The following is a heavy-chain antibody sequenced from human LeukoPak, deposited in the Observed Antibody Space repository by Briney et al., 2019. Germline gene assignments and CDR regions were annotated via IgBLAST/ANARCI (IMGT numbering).Heavy chain of an antibody. J-gene: IGHJ2*01. Sequence: GGSLRLSCAASGFTFSSYWMHWVRQAPGKGLVWVSRINSDGSSTSYADSVKGRFTISRDNAKNTLYLQMNSLRCEDTAVYYCASYYDFWSGYYDSGWYFDLWGRGTLVTVSS. CDR1: GFTFSSYW. CDR2: INSDGSST. D-gene: IGHD3-3*01. V-gene: IGHV3-74*01. CDR3: ASYYDFWSGYYDSGWYFDL.